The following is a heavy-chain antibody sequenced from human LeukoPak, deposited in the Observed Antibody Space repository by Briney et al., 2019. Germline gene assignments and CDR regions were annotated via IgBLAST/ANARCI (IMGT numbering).Heavy chain of an antibody. CDR2: ISSSGSTI. V-gene: IGHV3-48*03. D-gene: IGHD4-17*01. Sequence: GGSLRLSCAASGFTFSSYEMNWVRQAPGKGLEWVSYISSSGSTIYYADSVKGRFTISRDNAKNSLYLQMNSLRAEDTAVYYCARVKTTVTPQGAFDIWGQGTMVTVSS. J-gene: IGHJ3*02. CDR3: ARVKTTVTPQGAFDI. CDR1: GFTFSSYE.